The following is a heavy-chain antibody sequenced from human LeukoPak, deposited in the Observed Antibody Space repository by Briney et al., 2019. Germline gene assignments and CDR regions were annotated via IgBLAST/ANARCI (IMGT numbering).Heavy chain of an antibody. J-gene: IGHJ3*02. V-gene: IGHV3-23*01. D-gene: IGHD6-13*01. CDR3: AKDSQLQQLVLSGAFDI. CDR2: ISGSGGST. Sequence: PGGSLRLSCAASGFTFSSYAMSWVRQAPGKGLEWVSAISGSGGSTYYADSVKGRFTISRDNSKNTLYLQMNSLRAEDTAVYYCAKDSQLQQLVLSGAFDIWGQGTMVTVSS. CDR1: GFTFSSYA.